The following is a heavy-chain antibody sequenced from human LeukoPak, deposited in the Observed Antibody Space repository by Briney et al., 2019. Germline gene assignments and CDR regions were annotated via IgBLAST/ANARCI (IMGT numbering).Heavy chain of an antibody. Sequence: GGSLRLSCAVSGFTVSSNFLNWVRQAPGMGLDWVSVLYSGDTTFYADSVKGRFTISRDNSKNTLYLQMNSLRLDDTAVYYCASPSPGGGAAGLFDYWGQGALVTVSS. CDR1: GFTVSSNF. CDR3: ASPSPGGGAAGLFDY. J-gene: IGHJ4*02. D-gene: IGHD6-13*01. V-gene: IGHV3-53*05. CDR2: LYSGDTT.